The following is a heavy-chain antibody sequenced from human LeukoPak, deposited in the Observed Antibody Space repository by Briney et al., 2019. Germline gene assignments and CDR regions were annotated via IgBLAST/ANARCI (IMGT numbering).Heavy chain of an antibody. V-gene: IGHV3-7*03. J-gene: IGHJ6*02. CDR1: GFTFSSYW. CDR2: IKQDGSEK. CDR3: ARAPYYYGSGSYLADV. D-gene: IGHD3-10*01. Sequence: PGGSLRLSCAASGFTFSSYWMSWVRQAPGKGLEWVANIKQDGSEKYYVDSVKGRFTISRDNAKNSLYLQMKSLRAEDTAVYYCARAPYYYGSGSYLADVWGQGTTVTVSS.